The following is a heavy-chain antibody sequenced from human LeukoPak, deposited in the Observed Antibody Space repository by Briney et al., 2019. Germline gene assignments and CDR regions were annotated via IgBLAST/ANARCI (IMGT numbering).Heavy chain of an antibody. CDR2: IIPIFGTA. CDR1: GGTFSSYA. Sequence: ASVKVSCMASGGTFSSYAISWVRQAPGQGLEWMGRIIPIFGTANYAQKFQGRVTITTDESTSTAYMELSSLRSEDTAVYYCARVRIAVAAPAGAFDIWGQGTMVTVSS. J-gene: IGHJ3*02. V-gene: IGHV1-69*05. CDR3: ARVRIAVAAPAGAFDI. D-gene: IGHD6-19*01.